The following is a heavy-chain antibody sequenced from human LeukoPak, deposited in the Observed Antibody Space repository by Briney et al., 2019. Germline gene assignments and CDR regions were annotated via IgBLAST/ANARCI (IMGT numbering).Heavy chain of an antibody. CDR2: ISYDGSNK. J-gene: IGHJ6*02. Sequence: PGRSLRLSCAASGFTFSSYAMHWVRQAPGKGLEWVAVISYDGSNKYYADSVKGRFTISRDNSKNTLYLQMNSLRAEDTAVYYCARGMDVWGQGTTVTVSS. CDR3: ARGMDV. V-gene: IGHV3-30*04. CDR1: GFTFSSYA.